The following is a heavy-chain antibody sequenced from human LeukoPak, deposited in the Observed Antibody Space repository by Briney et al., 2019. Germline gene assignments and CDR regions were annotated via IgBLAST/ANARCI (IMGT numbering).Heavy chain of an antibody. CDR2: IHYTGST. CDR1: GGSINNYY. Sequence: SETLSLTCTVSGGSINNYYWSWMRQPPGKGPEWIGYIHYTGSTKYNPSLQSRVTISVDTSKNQISLKLSSVTAADTAVYFCARYRSSALDYWGQGALVTVSS. V-gene: IGHV4-59*01. CDR3: ARYRSSALDY. J-gene: IGHJ4*02. D-gene: IGHD6-19*01.